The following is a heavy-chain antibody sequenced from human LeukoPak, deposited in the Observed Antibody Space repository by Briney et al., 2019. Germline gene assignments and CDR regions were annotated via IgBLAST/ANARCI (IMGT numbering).Heavy chain of an antibody. CDR2: VSYDGRNK. V-gene: IGHV3-30*04. Sequence: PGGSLRLSCAASGFTFSNYAMHWVRQAPGKGLEWVAVVSYDGRNKYYADSVKGRFTISRDNSKNTLYLQMNSLRAEDTAVYYCAGGLDDSYYYGMDVWGQGTTVTVSS. CDR3: AGGLDDSYYYGMDV. J-gene: IGHJ6*02. D-gene: IGHD3/OR15-3a*01. CDR1: GFTFSNYA.